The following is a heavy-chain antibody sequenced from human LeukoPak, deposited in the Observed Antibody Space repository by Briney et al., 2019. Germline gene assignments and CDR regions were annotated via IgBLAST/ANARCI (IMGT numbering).Heavy chain of an antibody. V-gene: IGHV3-23*01. J-gene: IGHJ6*02. D-gene: IGHD3-9*01. Sequence: GGSLRLSCAASGFTFDYSAMTWVRQAPEKGLEWVSTINTGDITFYVNSVKGRSTISRDNSKNALFLQMNSLRAEDTAVYYCARDLYYDILTGYSNGMDVWGQGTTVTVSS. CDR2: INTGDIT. CDR1: GFTFDYSA. CDR3: ARDLYYDILTGYSNGMDV.